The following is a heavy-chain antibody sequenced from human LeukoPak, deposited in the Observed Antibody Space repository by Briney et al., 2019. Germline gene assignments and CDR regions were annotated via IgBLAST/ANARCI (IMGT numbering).Heavy chain of an antibody. J-gene: IGHJ3*02. Sequence: PSETLSLTCTVSGGSISSYYWSWIRQPLGKGLEWIGYIYYSGSTNYNPSLKSRVTISVDTSKNQFSLKLSSVTAADTAVYYCARGAPWGYDFWSGYTNAFDIWGQGTMATVSS. CDR1: GGSISSYY. CDR2: IYYSGST. CDR3: ARGAPWGYDFWSGYTNAFDI. V-gene: IGHV4-59*01. D-gene: IGHD3-3*01.